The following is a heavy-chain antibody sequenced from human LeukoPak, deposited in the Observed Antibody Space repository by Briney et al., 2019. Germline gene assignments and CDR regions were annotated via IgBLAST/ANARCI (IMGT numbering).Heavy chain of an antibody. V-gene: IGHV3-23*01. CDR1: GFTFSSYA. D-gene: IGHD5-12*01. CDR3: AKDRGYSGYDDT. Sequence: GGSLRLSCAASGFTFSSYAMSWVRQAPGKGLEWVSAISGSGGRTYYADSVKGRFTISRDSSKNTLYLQMNSLRAEDTAVYYCAKDRGYSGYDDTWGQGTLVTVSS. J-gene: IGHJ5*02. CDR2: ISGSGGRT.